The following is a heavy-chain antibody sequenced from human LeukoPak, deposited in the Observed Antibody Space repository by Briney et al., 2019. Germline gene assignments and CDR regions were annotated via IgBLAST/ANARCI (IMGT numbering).Heavy chain of an antibody. V-gene: IGHV3-23*01. Sequence: GGSLRLSCAASGFTFSSYAMIWVRQAPGKGLEWVSAISGGGGSTYYADSVKGRFTISRDNSKNTLYLQMNSLRAEDTAVYYCAKDPYGDYEGDYFDYWGQGTLVTVSS. CDR3: AKDPYGDYEGDYFDY. CDR1: GFTFSSYA. D-gene: IGHD4-17*01. J-gene: IGHJ4*02. CDR2: ISGGGGST.